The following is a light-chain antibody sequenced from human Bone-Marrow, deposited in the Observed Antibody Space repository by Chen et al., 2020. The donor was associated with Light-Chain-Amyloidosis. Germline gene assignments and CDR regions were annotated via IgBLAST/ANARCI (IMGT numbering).Light chain of an antibody. Sequence: QSALTQPASVSGAPGQSDNISCHGTSGDVGTYNYVSWYQQHPGKAPKVMIYAVSNRPSGVSTRFSGSKSGNTASLTISGLQAEDEADYYCSSFTSSSSYVFGPGTKVTVL. CDR3: SSFTSSSSYV. V-gene: IGLV2-14*01. CDR2: AVS. CDR1: SGDVGTYNY. J-gene: IGLJ1*01.